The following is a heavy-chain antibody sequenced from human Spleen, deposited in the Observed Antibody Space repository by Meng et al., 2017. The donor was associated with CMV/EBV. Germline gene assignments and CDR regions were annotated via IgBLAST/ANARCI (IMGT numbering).Heavy chain of an antibody. CDR2: IKHDATEE. CDR3: ARLTIFGAVVTVPFDH. CDR1: GFTFSDYW. V-gene: IGHV3-7*01. J-gene: IGHJ4*02. Sequence: GGSLRLSCAASGFTFSDYWMSWVRQAPGKGLEWMANIKHDATEEYYVDSVKGRFTISRDNARNSLYLQMHGLRAEDTAVYYCARLTIFGAVVTVPFDHWGQGTLVTVSS. D-gene: IGHD3-3*01.